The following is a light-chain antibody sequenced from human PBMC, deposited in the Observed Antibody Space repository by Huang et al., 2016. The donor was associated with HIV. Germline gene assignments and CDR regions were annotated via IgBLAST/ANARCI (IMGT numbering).Light chain of an antibody. Sequence: IVLTQSPGTLSLSPGERATLSCRASQSVGGSHLAWYQQKPGQAPRVLLHGASYRATGNPARFSGSGSGTDFTLTISRLEPEDIAVYYCQQYGSSPWTFGQGTKVEIK. CDR2: GAS. CDR1: QSVGGSH. V-gene: IGKV3-20*01. J-gene: IGKJ1*01. CDR3: QQYGSSPWT.